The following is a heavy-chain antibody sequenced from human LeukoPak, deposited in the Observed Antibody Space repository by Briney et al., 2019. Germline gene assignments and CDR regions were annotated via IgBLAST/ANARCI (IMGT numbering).Heavy chain of an antibody. Sequence: ESGPTLVKPTQTLTLTCTFSGFSLSTRGVGVGWIRHPPGKALEWLALIYWNDDKRYSPSLKSRLTITKDTSKNQVVLTMTNMDPVDTATYYCAHRSQVLVGATALYFFDYWGQGALVTVSS. CDR1: GFSLSTRGVG. D-gene: IGHD1-26*01. CDR3: AHRSQVLVGATALYFFDY. CDR2: IYWNDDK. V-gene: IGHV2-5*01. J-gene: IGHJ4*02.